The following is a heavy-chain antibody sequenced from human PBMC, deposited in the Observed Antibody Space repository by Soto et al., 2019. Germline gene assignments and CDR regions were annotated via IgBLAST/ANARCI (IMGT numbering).Heavy chain of an antibody. CDR1: GFTFSSYG. CDR3: ARGFNRVGSVAAPQYPFDY. J-gene: IGHJ4*02. D-gene: IGHD2-15*01. V-gene: IGHV3-33*01. CDR2: IWYDGSNK. Sequence: GGALRLSCAASGFTFSSYGMHWVRQAPGKGLEWVAVIWYDGSNKYYADSVKGRFTISRDNSKNTLYLQMNSLRAEDTAVYYCARGFNRVGSVAAPQYPFDYWGQGTQGTVS.